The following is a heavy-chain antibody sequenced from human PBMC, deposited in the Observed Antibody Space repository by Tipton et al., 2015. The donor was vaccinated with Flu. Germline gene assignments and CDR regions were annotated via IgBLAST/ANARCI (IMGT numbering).Heavy chain of an antibody. CDR1: GDALSSSGYY. J-gene: IGHJ3*01. V-gene: IGHV4-61*02. D-gene: IGHD5-12*01. CDR3: ARDLRGYSGYTGGDAFDV. CDR2: ISHSGST. Sequence: TLSLTCTVSGDALSSSGYYWSWLRQPAGKGLEWIGRISHSGSTNYNVSLNGRVIMSVDPSKGQLSLRLSSATAADTAKYYCARDLRGYSGYTGGDAFDVWGQGTVVTVSS.